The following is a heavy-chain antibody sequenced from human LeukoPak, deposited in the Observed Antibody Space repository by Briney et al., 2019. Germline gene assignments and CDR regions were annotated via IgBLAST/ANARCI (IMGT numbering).Heavy chain of an antibody. CDR3: ARVTPYLKGVEPEPHFDY. V-gene: IGHV1-2*02. D-gene: IGHD1-14*01. CDR2: INPNSGGT. CDR1: GYTFTGYY. J-gene: IGHJ4*02. Sequence: ASVKVSCKASGYTFTGYYMHWVRQAPGQGLEWMGWINPNSGGTNYAQKFQVRVTMTRDTSISTAYMELSRLRSDDTAVYYCARVTPYLKGVEPEPHFDYWGQGTLVTVSS.